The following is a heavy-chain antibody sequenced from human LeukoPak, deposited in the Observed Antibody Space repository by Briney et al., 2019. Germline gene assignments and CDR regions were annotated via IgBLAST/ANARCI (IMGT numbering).Heavy chain of an antibody. CDR3: ARDNPANYFDP. D-gene: IGHD4/OR15-4a*01. Sequence: SGTLSLTCSVSGASITTYYWSWIRQSPAKGLEWIGYIYYNGGTNYNPSLKSRVAISIDASKNQFSLRLTSVTAADTAVYYCARDNPANYFDPWGQGTLVTVSS. J-gene: IGHJ5*02. V-gene: IGHV4-59*01. CDR2: IYYNGGT. CDR1: GASITTYY.